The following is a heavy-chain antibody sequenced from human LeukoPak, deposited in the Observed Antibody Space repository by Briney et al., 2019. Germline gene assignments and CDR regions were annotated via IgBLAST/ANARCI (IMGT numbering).Heavy chain of an antibody. V-gene: IGHV3-21*01. CDR1: GFTFSTYS. CDR3: ARDREPKMRPGYCRGGSCYPDY. CDR2: ISSSSKYI. Sequence: GGSLRLSCAASGFTFSTYSMNWVRQAPGKGLEWVSSISSSSKYIFYADSMKGRFTISRDNAKKSLYMQMISLRAEDTAVYYCARDREPKMRPGYCRGGSCYPDYWGQGTLVAVSP. J-gene: IGHJ4*02. D-gene: IGHD2-15*01.